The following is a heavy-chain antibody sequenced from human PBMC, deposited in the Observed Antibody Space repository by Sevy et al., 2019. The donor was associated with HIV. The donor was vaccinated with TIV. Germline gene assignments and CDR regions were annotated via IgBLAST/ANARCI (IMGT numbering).Heavy chain of an antibody. V-gene: IGHV3-66*01. J-gene: IGHJ6*02. Sequence: GGSLRLSCAASGLSVSDNYMNWVRRAPGKGLELVSVIYSDGRTYYADSVKGRFTISRDNSKNTLYLHMNNLRPEDTAVYYCARDRYYDASGYYYYYYGMDVWGQGTTVTVSS. CDR1: GLSVSDNY. CDR3: ARDRYYDASGYYYYYYGMDV. CDR2: IYSDGRT. D-gene: IGHD3-22*01.